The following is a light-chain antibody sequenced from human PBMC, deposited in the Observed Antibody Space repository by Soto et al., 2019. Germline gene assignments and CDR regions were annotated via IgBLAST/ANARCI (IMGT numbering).Light chain of an antibody. V-gene: IGKV3-20*01. Sequence: DIVLTQSPGTLSLSPGERATFSCRASQGVSNNYLAWYQQKPGRTPRLLVSSVSTRATGIPDRFSGSGSGTDFTLTISRLEPEDFAVYYCQHYGSSPPLYTFGPGTKLEIK. CDR2: SVS. CDR1: QGVSNNY. CDR3: QHYGSSPPLYT. J-gene: IGKJ2*01.